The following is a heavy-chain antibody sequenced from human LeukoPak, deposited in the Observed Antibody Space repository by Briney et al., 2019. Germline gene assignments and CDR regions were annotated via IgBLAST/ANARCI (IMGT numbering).Heavy chain of an antibody. J-gene: IGHJ4*02. CDR1: VGSFSGYY. D-gene: IGHD3-22*01. CDR3: ARGLKYYYDSSGYPPLGY. Sequence: SETLSLTCTVCVGSFSGYYWSGIRQPPGKGLEWIGEINHSGSTNYNPPLKSPVTISVASSKNQFSLKLSSVTAADTAVYYCARGLKYYYDSSGYPPLGYWGQGTLVTVSS. CDR2: INHSGST. V-gene: IGHV4-34*01.